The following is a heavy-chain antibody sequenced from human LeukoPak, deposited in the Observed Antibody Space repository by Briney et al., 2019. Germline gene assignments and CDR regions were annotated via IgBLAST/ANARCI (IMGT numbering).Heavy chain of an antibody. J-gene: IGHJ4*02. V-gene: IGHV4-59*01. CDR3: ARDSEYNYGFDY. Sequence: PSETLSLTCAAYGGSFSCYYWSWIRQAAGKGLEWIGYIYYSWSTNYNPSLKSRVTISVGTSKTQFSLKLNTLTAADTAVYYCARDSEYNYGFDYWGQGTLVTVSS. D-gene: IGHD5-18*01. CDR1: GGSFSCYY. CDR2: IYYSWST.